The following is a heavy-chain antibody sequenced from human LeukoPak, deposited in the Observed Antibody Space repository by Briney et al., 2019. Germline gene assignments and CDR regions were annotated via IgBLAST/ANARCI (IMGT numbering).Heavy chain of an antibody. Sequence: GESLQISCKGSGYSFTTYWIGWVRQLPGKGLEWMGIIYPGDSDTTYSPSFQGQVTISADKSISTAYLQWSSLKASDSAMYYCGRIPAAGSLKGSFDIWGQGTMVTVSS. D-gene: IGHD6-13*01. CDR2: IYPGDSDT. CDR1: GYSFTTYW. V-gene: IGHV5-51*01. J-gene: IGHJ3*02. CDR3: GRIPAAGSLKGSFDI.